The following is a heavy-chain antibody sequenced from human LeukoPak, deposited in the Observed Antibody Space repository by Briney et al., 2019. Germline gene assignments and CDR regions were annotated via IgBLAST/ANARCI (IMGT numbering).Heavy chain of an antibody. CDR3: ARSIVGATIVDY. D-gene: IGHD1-26*01. Sequence: SETLSLTCTVSGGSISSYYWSWIRQPPGKGLEWIGYIYYSGSTNYNPSLKSRVTISVDTSKNQFSLQLTSVTAADTAVYYCARSIVGATIVDYWGQGTLVTVSS. CDR1: GGSISSYY. J-gene: IGHJ4*02. CDR2: IYYSGST. V-gene: IGHV4-59*08.